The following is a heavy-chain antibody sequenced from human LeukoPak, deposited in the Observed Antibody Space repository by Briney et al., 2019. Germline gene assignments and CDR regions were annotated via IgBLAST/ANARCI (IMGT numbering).Heavy chain of an antibody. CDR2: LSYDGSTE. D-gene: IGHD3-3*01. J-gene: IGHJ4*02. CDR3: ARGNTYFDFSYGFLDY. Sequence: GRSLRLSCAASGFTFSSYAMHWARQAPGKGLQWLAILSYDGSTEYYADSVKGRFTISRDNSQSTLYLEMNSLRAEDTAVYYCARGNTYFDFSYGFLDYWGQGTLVTVSS. V-gene: IGHV3-30*01. CDR1: GFTFSSYA.